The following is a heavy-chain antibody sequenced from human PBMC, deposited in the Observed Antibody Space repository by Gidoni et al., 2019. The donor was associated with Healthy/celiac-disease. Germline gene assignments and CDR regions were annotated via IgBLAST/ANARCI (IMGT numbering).Heavy chain of an antibody. Sequence: QVQLQESGPGLVKPSQTLSLTCTVSGGSISSGGYYWSWIRQHPGKGLECIGYSYYSGSTYYNPSLKSRVTISVDTSKNQFALKLSSVTAADTAVYYCARRGYSYGNFDYWGQGTLVTVSS. CDR1: GGSISSGGYY. CDR2: SYYSGST. D-gene: IGHD5-18*01. CDR3: ARRGYSYGNFDY. V-gene: IGHV4-31*03. J-gene: IGHJ4*02.